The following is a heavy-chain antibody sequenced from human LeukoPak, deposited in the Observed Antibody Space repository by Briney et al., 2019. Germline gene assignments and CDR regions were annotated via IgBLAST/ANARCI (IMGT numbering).Heavy chain of an antibody. CDR2: IYTSGST. Sequence: SQTLSLTCTVSGGSISSGSYYWSWIRQPAGKGLEWIGRIYTSGSTNYNPSLKSRVTISVDTSKNQFSLKLSSVTAADTAVYYCARVPAAMQTYYYYGMDVWGQGTTVTVSS. CDR1: GGSISSGSYY. D-gene: IGHD2-2*01. J-gene: IGHJ6*02. CDR3: ARVPAAMQTYYYYGMDV. V-gene: IGHV4-61*02.